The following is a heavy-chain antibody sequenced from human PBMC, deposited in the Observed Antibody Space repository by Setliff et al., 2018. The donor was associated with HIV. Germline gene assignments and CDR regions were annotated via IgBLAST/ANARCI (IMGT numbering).Heavy chain of an antibody. Sequence: PSETLSLTCTVSGGSISSYYWSWIRQPPGKGLEWIGYIYTSGSTNYNPSLKSRVTISVDTSKNQFSLKLSSVTAADTAVYYCARQKGYSSGWYIGSWFDPWGQGTLVTVS. CDR2: IYTSGST. V-gene: IGHV4-4*09. CDR1: GGSISSYY. J-gene: IGHJ5*02. D-gene: IGHD6-19*01. CDR3: ARQKGYSSGWYIGSWFDP.